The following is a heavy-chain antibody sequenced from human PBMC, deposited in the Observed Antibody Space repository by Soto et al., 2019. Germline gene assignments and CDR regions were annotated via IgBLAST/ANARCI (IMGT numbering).Heavy chain of an antibody. CDR2: INSDGRST. CDR1: GFTFISYW. D-gene: IGHD2-21*01. CDR3: VRGVNPFDI. Sequence: GGSLRLSCAASGFTFISYWMHWVLQAPGKGLVWVSRINSDGRSTDYADSVKGRFTISRDNAKNTLYLQMNSLRAEDTAVYYCVRGVNPFDIWGQGTMVTVS. V-gene: IGHV3-74*01. J-gene: IGHJ3*02.